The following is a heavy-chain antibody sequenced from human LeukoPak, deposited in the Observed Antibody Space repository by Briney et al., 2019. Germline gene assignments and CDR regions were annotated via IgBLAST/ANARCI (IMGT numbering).Heavy chain of an antibody. Sequence: SETLSLTCTVSGGSISSYYWSWIRQPPGKGLEWIGSIYYSGSTYYNPSLKSRVTISVDTSKNQFSLKLSSVTAADTAVYYCARGPGIAAPPGGAFDIWGQGTMVTVSS. J-gene: IGHJ3*02. CDR1: GGSISSYY. V-gene: IGHV4-59*12. D-gene: IGHD6-13*01. CDR2: IYYSGST. CDR3: ARGPGIAAPPGGAFDI.